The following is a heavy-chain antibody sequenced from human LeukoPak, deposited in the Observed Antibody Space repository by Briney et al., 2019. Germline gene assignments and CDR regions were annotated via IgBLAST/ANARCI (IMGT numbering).Heavy chain of an antibody. Sequence: SVKVSCKASGGTFSSYAISWVRQAPGQGLEWMGGIIPIFGTANYAQKFQGRVTITADESTSTAYMELSSLRSEDTAVYYCANTGYSSGWPHFDYWGQGTLVTVSS. V-gene: IGHV1-69*13. CDR3: ANTGYSSGWPHFDY. J-gene: IGHJ4*02. CDR2: IIPIFGTA. CDR1: GGTFSSYA. D-gene: IGHD6-19*01.